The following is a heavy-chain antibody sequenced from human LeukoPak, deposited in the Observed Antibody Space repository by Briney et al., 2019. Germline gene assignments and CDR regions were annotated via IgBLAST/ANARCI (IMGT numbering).Heavy chain of an antibody. CDR2: IRSKANSDAT. J-gene: IGHJ4*02. D-gene: IGHD1-26*01. Sequence: GGSLRLSCAASGFTFSGYDMHWVRQASGKGLEWVGRIRSKANSDATAYAASVRGRFTISRDDSKNTAYLKMNSLKTEDTAVYYCTAVGATAGYWGQGTLVTVSS. CDR3: TAVGATAGY. V-gene: IGHV3-73*01. CDR1: GFTFSGYD.